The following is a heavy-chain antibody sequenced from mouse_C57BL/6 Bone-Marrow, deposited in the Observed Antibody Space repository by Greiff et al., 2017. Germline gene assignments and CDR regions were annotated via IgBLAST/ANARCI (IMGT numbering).Heavy chain of an antibody. J-gene: IGHJ4*01. V-gene: IGHV1-62-2*01. CDR1: GYTFTEYT. D-gene: IGHD3-2*02. CDR2: FYPGSGSI. Sequence: QVQLKQSGAELVKPGASVKLSCKASGYTFTEYTIHWVKQRSGQGLEWIGWFYPGSGSIKYNEKFKDKATLTADKSSSTVYMELSRVTSEDSAVYFGARHEEGLRLRGYAMDYWGQGTSVTVSS. CDR3: ARHEEGLRLRGYAMDY.